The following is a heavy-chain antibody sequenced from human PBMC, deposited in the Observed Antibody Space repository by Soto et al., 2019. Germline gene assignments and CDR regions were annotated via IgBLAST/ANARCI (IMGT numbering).Heavy chain of an antibody. V-gene: IGHV3-15*01. CDR1: GFTFSNAW. Sequence: GGSLRLSCAASGFTFSNAWMSWVRQAPGKGLEWVGRIKSKTDGGTTDYAAPVKGRFTISRDDSKNTLYLQMNSLKTEDTAVHYCTTGVRFGELLSYYFDYWGQGTLVTVSS. CDR2: IKSKTDGGTT. J-gene: IGHJ4*02. CDR3: TTGVRFGELLSYYFDY. D-gene: IGHD3-10*01.